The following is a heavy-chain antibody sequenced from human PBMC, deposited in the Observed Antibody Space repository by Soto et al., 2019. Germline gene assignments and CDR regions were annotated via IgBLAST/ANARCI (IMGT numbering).Heavy chain of an antibody. CDR1: TDSISNYY. J-gene: IGHJ6*02. Sequence: PSETLSLTCTVSTDSISNYYWSWIRQPPGKGLEWIAYIHYSGSSKYNPALKSRVTISVDTSKNQFSLKLSSVTAADTAVYYCARYKSNYYYGMDVWGQGTTVTVS. D-gene: IGHD1-20*01. CDR2: IHYSGSS. CDR3: ARYKSNYYYGMDV. V-gene: IGHV4-59*01.